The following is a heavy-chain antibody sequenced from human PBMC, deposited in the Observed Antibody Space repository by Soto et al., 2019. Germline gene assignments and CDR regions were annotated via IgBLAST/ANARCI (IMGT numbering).Heavy chain of an antibody. CDR2: INHSGST. CDR1: GGAFSGYY. V-gene: IGHV4-34*01. J-gene: IGHJ4*02. CDR3: TTGLGRIVDY. D-gene: IGHD1-26*01. Sequence: QVQLQQWGAGLLKPSETLSLTCAVYGGAFSGYYWSWIRQPPGKGLEWIGEINHSGSTNNNPSLKSRVTISVDTSKDQLALKLRSVTASDTAVYYCTTGLGRIVDYWGQGTLVSFSS.